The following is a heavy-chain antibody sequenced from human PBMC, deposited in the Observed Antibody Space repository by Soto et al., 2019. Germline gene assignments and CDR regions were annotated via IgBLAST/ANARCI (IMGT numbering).Heavy chain of an antibody. CDR3: SVGRVPDLALHH. CDR2: LSYYGSET. Sequence: GETLRLSCVGSGFFFSNNGMHWVRQPRGKGLEWEAFLSYYGSETFYADSVKGRCIVPSGNSKKTLFLHMRNVIRDDPAAYYCSVGRVPDLALHHWGQGTLVPAPQ. CDR1: GFFFSNNG. D-gene: IGHD2-15*01. V-gene: IGHV3-30*03. J-gene: IGHJ5*02.